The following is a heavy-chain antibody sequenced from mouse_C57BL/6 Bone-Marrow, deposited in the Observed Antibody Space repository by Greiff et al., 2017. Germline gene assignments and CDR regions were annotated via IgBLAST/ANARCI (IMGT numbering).Heavy chain of an antibody. Sequence: EVQGVESGGGLVKPGGSLKLSCAASGFTFSSYAMPWVRQTPEKRLEWVATISDGGSYTYYPDNVKGRFTISRDNAKNNLYLQMSHLKSEDTAMYYCARDGTGTNAMGYWGQGTSVTVSS. CDR3: ARDGTGTNAMGY. J-gene: IGHJ4*01. V-gene: IGHV5-4*01. D-gene: IGHD4-1*01. CDR2: ISDGGSYT. CDR1: GFTFSSYA.